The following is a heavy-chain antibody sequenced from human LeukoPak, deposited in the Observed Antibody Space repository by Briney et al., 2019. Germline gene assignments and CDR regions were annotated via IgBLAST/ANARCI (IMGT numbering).Heavy chain of an antibody. CDR1: GGTFSSYA. V-gene: IGHV1-69*05. J-gene: IGHJ4*02. CDR3: AREGLGELTLDC. CDR2: IIPIFGTA. Sequence: SVKVSCKASGGTFSSYAISWVRQAPGQGLEWMGGIIPIFGTANYAQKFQGRVTMTTDTSTSTAYMELRSLRSDATAVYYCAREGLGELTLDCWGQGTLVTVSS. D-gene: IGHD3-16*01.